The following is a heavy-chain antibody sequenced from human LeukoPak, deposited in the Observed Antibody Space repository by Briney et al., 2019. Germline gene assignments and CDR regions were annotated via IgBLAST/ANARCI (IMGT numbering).Heavy chain of an antibody. J-gene: IGHJ5*02. CDR3: AKTRSPGNWNYPFFDH. V-gene: IGHV3-66*01. Sequence: QAGGSLRLSCAASGFTVSSNYMSWVRQAPGKGLEWVTVIYSGGSTYYADSVKGRFTISRDNSKNTLFLQMNSLRGDDTAVYYCAKTRSPGNWNYPFFDHWGQGTLVTVSS. CDR1: GFTVSSNY. CDR2: IYSGGST. D-gene: IGHD1-7*01.